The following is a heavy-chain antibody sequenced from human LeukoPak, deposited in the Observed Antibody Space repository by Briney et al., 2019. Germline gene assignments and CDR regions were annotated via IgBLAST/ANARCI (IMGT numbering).Heavy chain of an antibody. CDR2: IYYSGST. CDR1: GGSISSYY. Sequence: SETLSLTCTVSGGSISSYYWSRIRQPPGKGLEWIGYIYYSGSTNYNPSLKSRVTISVDTSKNQFSLKLSSVTAADTAVYYCARDGQLRGAFDIWGQGTMVTVSS. D-gene: IGHD2-2*01. CDR3: ARDGQLRGAFDI. V-gene: IGHV4-59*01. J-gene: IGHJ3*02.